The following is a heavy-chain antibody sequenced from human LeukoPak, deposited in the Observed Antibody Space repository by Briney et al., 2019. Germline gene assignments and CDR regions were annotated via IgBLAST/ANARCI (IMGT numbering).Heavy chain of an antibody. CDR3: ARAAAGISWFDP. J-gene: IGHJ5*02. CDR2: IYHSGST. Sequence: PSQTLSLTYAVSGGSISSGGYSWSWIRQPPGKGLEWIGYIYHSGSTYYNPSLKSRVTISVDRSKNQFSLKLSSVTAADTAVYYCARAAAGISWFDPWGQGTLVTVSS. D-gene: IGHD6-13*01. CDR1: GGSISSGGYS. V-gene: IGHV4-30-2*01.